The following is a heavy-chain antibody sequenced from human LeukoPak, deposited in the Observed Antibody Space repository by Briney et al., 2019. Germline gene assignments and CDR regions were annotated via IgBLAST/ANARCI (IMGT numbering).Heavy chain of an antibody. V-gene: IGHV1-69*04. Sequence: GASVKVSCKASGYTFTSYALNWVRQAPGQGLEWMGRIIPILGIANYAQKFQGRVTITADKSTSTAYMELSSLRSEDTAVYYCARSGGDLTFDYWGQGTLVTVSS. CDR1: GYTFTSYA. D-gene: IGHD2-21*01. CDR3: ARSGGDLTFDY. J-gene: IGHJ4*02. CDR2: IIPILGIA.